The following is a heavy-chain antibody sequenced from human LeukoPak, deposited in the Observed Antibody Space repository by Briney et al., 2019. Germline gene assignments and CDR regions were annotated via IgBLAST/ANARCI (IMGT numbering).Heavy chain of an antibody. V-gene: IGHV4-34*01. CDR3: ARGFDIVVRTDAFDI. J-gene: IGHJ3*02. Sequence: SETLPLTCAVYGGSFSGYYWSWIRQPPGKGLEWIGEINHSGSTNYNPSLKSRVTISVDTSKNQFSLKLSSVTAADTAVYYCARGFDIVVRTDAFDIWGQGTMVTVSS. D-gene: IGHD2-2*01. CDR2: INHSGST. CDR1: GGSFSGYY.